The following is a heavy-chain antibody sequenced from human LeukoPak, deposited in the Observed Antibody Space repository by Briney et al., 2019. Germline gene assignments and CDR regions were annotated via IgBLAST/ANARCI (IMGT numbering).Heavy chain of an antibody. CDR2: ISWNSGSI. CDR3: AKDLGSSGWPRGAFDI. Sequence: SLTLFCAASGFTFDDYAMHWVRQAPGKGMEWVSGISWNSGSIGYADSVKGRFTISRDNAKNSLYLQMNSLSSQDTALYYCAKDLGSSGWPRGAFDIWGQGTMVTVSS. V-gene: IGHV3-9*01. CDR1: GFTFDDYA. J-gene: IGHJ3*02. D-gene: IGHD6-19*01.